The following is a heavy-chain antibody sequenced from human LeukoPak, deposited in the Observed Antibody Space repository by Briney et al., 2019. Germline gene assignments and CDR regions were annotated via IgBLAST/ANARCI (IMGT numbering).Heavy chain of an antibody. D-gene: IGHD2-15*01. J-gene: IGHJ4*02. CDR1: GGTFRSYA. CDR2: IIPIIDLA. V-gene: IGHV1-69*10. Sequence: ASVRVSCKASGGTFRSYAISWVRQAPGQGVEWMGRIIPIIDLANYAQKFQGRLTITADESTSTSYMQLSSLRSEDTAIYYCARDNPPYCNCGICYSYWGQGTLVTISS. CDR3: ARDNPPYCNCGICYSY.